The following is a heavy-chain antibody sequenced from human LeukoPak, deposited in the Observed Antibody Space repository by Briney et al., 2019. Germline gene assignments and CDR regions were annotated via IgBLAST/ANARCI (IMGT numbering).Heavy chain of an antibody. CDR2: ISGSGGST. D-gene: IGHD3-10*01. CDR1: GFTFSSYA. J-gene: IGHJ4*02. CDR3: AKGVPGSYYNGGGFDY. Sequence: GGSLRLSCAATGFTFSSYAMSWVRQAPGKGLEWVSAISGSGGSTYYADSVKGRFTISRDNSKNTLYLQMNSLRAEDTAVYYCAKGVPGSYYNGGGFDYWGQGTLVTVSS. V-gene: IGHV3-23*01.